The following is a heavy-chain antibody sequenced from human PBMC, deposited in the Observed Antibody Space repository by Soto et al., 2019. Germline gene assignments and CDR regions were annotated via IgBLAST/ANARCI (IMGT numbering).Heavy chain of an antibody. Sequence: GGSLRLSCAASGFTFSSYSMNWVRQAPGKGLEWVSSISSSSSYIYYADSVKGRFTISRDNAKNSLYLQMNSLRAEDTAVYYCARGEPPGGGVFDYWGQGTRVTVSS. CDR1: GFTFSSYS. V-gene: IGHV3-21*01. D-gene: IGHD3-16*01. CDR3: ARGEPPGGGVFDY. CDR2: ISSSSSYI. J-gene: IGHJ4*02.